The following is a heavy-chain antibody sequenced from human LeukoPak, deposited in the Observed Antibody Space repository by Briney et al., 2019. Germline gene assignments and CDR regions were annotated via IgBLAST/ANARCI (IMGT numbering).Heavy chain of an antibody. D-gene: IGHD5-18*01. J-gene: IGHJ4*02. V-gene: IGHV4-39*01. CDR3: ARLTYNYGTGYYIDY. CDR1: GDSISNNNHY. Sequence: PSETLSLTCTVSGDSISNNNHYWGWIRQPPGKGLEWIGSVYNSGTTYYSPSLSARVTISVDTSRTRFSLNLRSVTAADTAVYYCARLTYNYGTGYYIDYWGQGSLVTVSS. CDR2: VYNSGTT.